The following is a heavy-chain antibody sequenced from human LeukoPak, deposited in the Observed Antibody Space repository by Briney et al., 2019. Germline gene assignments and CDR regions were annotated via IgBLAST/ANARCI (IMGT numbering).Heavy chain of an antibody. V-gene: IGHV1-46*01. CDR3: ARGATTDYGDYAFDY. CDR1: GYTFTSYY. D-gene: IGHD4-17*01. J-gene: IGHJ4*02. CDR2: INPSGGST. Sequence: ASVKVSCKVSGYTFTSYYMHWVRQAPGQGLEWMGIINPSGGSTSYAQKFQGRVTMTRDTSTSTVYMELSSLRSEDTAVYYCARGATTDYGDYAFDYWGQGTLVTVSS.